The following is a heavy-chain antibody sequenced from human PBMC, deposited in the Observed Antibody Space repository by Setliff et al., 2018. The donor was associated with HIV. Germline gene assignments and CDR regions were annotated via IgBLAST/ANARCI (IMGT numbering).Heavy chain of an antibody. CDR3: ARTRSGGSSVYYYYYMDV. CDR2: MNPDSGNT. D-gene: IGHD2-15*01. V-gene: IGHV1-8*01. J-gene: IGHJ6*03. CDR1: GYTSTSYD. Sequence: ASVKVSCKASGYTSTSYDINWVRQATGQGLEWMGWMNPDSGNTGSAQNFQGRLTITWNTSISTAYMELGSPGFDDTAVYFCARTRSGGSSVYYYYYMDVWGQGTAGTVSS.